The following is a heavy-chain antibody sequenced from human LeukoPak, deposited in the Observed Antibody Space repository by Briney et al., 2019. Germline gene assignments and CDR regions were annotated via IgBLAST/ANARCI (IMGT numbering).Heavy chain of an antibody. CDR1: GGTFSSYA. D-gene: IGHD1-26*01. J-gene: IGHJ4*02. V-gene: IGHV1-69*05. CDR2: IIPIFGTA. CDR3: ASSGSYENPFDY. Sequence: ASVTVSCKASGGTFSSYAISWVRQAPGQGLEWMGGIIPIFGTANYAQKFQGRVTITTDESTSTAYMELSSLRSEDTAVYYCASSGSYENPFDYWGQGTLVTVSS.